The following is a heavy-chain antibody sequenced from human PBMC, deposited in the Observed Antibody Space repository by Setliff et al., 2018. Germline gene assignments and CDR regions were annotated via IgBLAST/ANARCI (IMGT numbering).Heavy chain of an antibody. V-gene: IGHV4-34*01. Sequence: SETLSLTCAVYGGSFSGYYWNWMRQPPGKGLGWIGEINHSGSTNYNPSLKSRVTTSVDTSKNQFSLNLTSVTAADTAVYYCARRGDINGYYYHEDAFDIWGQGTMVTVSS. J-gene: IGHJ3*02. CDR2: INHSGST. CDR3: ARRGDINGYYYHEDAFDI. CDR1: GGSFSGYY. D-gene: IGHD3-22*01.